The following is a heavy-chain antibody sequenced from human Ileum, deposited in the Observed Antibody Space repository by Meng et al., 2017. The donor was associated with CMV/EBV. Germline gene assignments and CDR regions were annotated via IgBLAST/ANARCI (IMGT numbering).Heavy chain of an antibody. V-gene: IGHV4-34*01. Sequence: HVPLRQWGAGLLKPSATLSLPCAGYGGSFSDYYWSWIRQPPGKGLEWIGEINHSGSTNYNPSLKSRVTISVDTSKNQFSLKLSSVTAADTAVYYCARGTRGLRKDFDYWGQGTLVTVSS. D-gene: IGHD4-17*01. CDR1: GGSFSDYY. CDR2: INHSGST. J-gene: IGHJ4*02. CDR3: ARGTRGLRKDFDY.